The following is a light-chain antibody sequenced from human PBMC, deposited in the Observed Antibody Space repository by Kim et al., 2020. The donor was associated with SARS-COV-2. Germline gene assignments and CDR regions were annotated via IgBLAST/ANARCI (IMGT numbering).Light chain of an antibody. CDR2: DAS. V-gene: IGKV3-15*01. Sequence: SPGERVTLSCRASQTINSNLAWYQQKPGQAPRLLIDDASTRATDVPARFSGSGSGTEFTLTISSLQSEDFAVYYCQHYHDWPPWTFGQGTKVDIK. CDR1: QTINSN. CDR3: QHYHDWPPWT. J-gene: IGKJ1*01.